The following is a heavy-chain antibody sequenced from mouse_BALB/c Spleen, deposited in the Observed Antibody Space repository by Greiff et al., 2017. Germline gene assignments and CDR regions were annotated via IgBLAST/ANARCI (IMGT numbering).Heavy chain of an antibody. V-gene: IGHV3-2*02. CDR2: ISYSGST. CDR1: GYSITSDYA. CDR3: ARGGDAFAY. J-gene: IGHJ3*01. Sequence: EVQLVESGPGLVKPSQSLSLTCTVTGYSITSDYAWNWLRQFPGNKLEWMGYISYSGSTSYNPSLKSRISITRDTSKNQFFLQLNSVTTEDTATYYCARGGDAFAYWGQGTLVTVSA.